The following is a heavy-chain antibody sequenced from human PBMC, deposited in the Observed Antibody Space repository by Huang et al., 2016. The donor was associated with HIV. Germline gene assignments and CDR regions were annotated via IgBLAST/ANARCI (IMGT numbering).Heavy chain of an antibody. CDR1: GGSFSDQI. D-gene: IGHD3-16*01. J-gene: IGHJ4*02. CDR3: AMSLRYQYDSRSYWGRYFDY. CDR2: IIRLLRAP. V-gene: IGHV1-69*01. Sequence: QVQLEQSGPAVRKPGSSVKVSCQASGGSFSDQIISWVRQAPGQRFEWMGGIIRLLRAPADAQEFKGRVTMTADEYTATIYMELNSLRSEDTAVYYCAMSLRYQYDSRSYWGRYFDYWGQGTLVTVSS.